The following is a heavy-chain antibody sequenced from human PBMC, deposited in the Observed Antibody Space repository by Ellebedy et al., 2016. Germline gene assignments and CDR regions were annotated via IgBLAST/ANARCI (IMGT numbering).Heavy chain of an antibody. V-gene: IGHV3-73*01. CDR1: GFIFSDSD. CDR2: IRKKAGNYAT. Sequence: GGSLRLXXAASGFIFSDSDMHWVRQAPGKGLEWVGRIRKKAGNYATVYAASLKGKFTISRDDSMSTTYLQMNTLKTEDTAIYYCTIWTSWGQGALVTVSS. CDR3: TIWTS. J-gene: IGHJ4*02. D-gene: IGHD3/OR15-3a*01.